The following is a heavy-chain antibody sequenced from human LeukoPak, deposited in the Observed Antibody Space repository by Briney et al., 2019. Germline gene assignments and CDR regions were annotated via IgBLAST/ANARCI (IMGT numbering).Heavy chain of an antibody. CDR1: LYTLTRYL. V-gene: IGHV1-8*01. J-gene: IGHJ6*03. CDR3: ARAAVNLHPNHYYYMDV. Sequence: RGSVKDSCMQSLYTLTRYLIHWVRQATRQELEWVGCMNPYNGNTGYAQKFEGRVIMTRDTSISTAYLELSSLTSEDTAVYYCARAAVNLHPNHYYYMDVWGKGTTVTVSS. CDR2: MNPYNGNT.